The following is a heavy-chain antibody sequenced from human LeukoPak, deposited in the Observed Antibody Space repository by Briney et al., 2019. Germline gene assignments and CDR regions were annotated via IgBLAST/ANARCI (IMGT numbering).Heavy chain of an antibody. V-gene: IGHV3-43D*03. CDR3: ARDWFTRLGELSPDRAFDY. J-gene: IGHJ4*02. CDR2: ISWDGGFT. Sequence: GRSLRLSCAASGFTFDDYAMHWVRQPPGKGLEWVSLISWDGGFTYYADSVKGRFTISRDNSKNSLYLQMNSLRTEDTALYYCARDWFTRLGELSPDRAFDYWGQGTLVTVSS. CDR1: GFTFDDYA. D-gene: IGHD3-16*02.